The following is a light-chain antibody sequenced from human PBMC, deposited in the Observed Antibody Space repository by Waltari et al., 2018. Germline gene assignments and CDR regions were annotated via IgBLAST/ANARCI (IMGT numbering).Light chain of an antibody. CDR3: QQLNSYPLT. CDR2: TAS. V-gene: IGKV1-9*01. J-gene: IGKJ5*01. CDR1: QDISSY. Sequence: DIQLTQSPSFLSASVGDRVTITCRASQDISSYLSWYQQKPGKAPNLLIYTASTLQSGVPSRFSGSRSGTEFTLTISSLQPEDIATYYCQQLNSYPLTFGQGTRLDIK.